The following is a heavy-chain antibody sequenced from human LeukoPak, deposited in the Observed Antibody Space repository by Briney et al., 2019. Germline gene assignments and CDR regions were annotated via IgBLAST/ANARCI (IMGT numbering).Heavy chain of an antibody. Sequence: GGSLRLSCAASGFTFSSYAMSWVRQAPGKGLEWVSAISGSGGSTYYADPVKGRFTISRDNSKNTLYLQMNSLRAEDTAVYYCAKDSQGSSWKHNWFDPWGQGTLVTVSS. J-gene: IGHJ5*02. CDR2: ISGSGGST. CDR1: GFTFSSYA. V-gene: IGHV3-23*01. CDR3: AKDSQGSSWKHNWFDP. D-gene: IGHD6-13*01.